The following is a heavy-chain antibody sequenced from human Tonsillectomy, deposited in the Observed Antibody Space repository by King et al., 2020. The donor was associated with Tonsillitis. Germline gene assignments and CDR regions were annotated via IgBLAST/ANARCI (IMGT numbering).Heavy chain of an antibody. J-gene: IGHJ1*01. CDR3: ARARGGEVEYFQH. D-gene: IGHD2-21*01. V-gene: IGHV3-21*01. Sequence: VQLVESGGGLVKPGGSLRLSCAASGFTFRSYTMNWVRQAPRKGLEWVSFINSRGNYIYYADSVKGRFTISRDIAKNSLYLQMNSLRAEDTAVYYCARARGGEVEYFQHWGQGTLVTVSS. CDR1: GFTFRSYT. CDR2: INSRGNYI.